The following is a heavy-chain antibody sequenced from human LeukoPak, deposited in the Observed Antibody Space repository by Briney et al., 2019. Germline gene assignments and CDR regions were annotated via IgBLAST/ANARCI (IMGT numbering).Heavy chain of an antibody. Sequence: GGSLRLSCAVSGFTFRSYDMSWVRQAPGKGLEWVWAISDSGGSTYYPAPVKGRITISRDYSKNTVPRQKRTLSAEHAANYFCATSWDYWGLGTLVTVSS. V-gene: IGHV3-23*01. CDR2: ISDSGGST. J-gene: IGHJ4*02. CDR3: ATSWDY. CDR1: GFTFRSYD.